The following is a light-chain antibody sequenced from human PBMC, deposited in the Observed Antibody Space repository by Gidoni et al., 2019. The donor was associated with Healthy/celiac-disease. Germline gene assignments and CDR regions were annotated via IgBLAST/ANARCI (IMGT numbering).Light chain of an antibody. V-gene: IGLV2-11*01. CDR1: SSDVGGYND. CDR3: CSYAGSYTL. Sequence: QSALTQPRSVSGSPGQSVTISCTGTSSDVGGYNDVSWYQQHPGKAPKLMIYDVSKRPSGVPDRFSGSKSGNTASLTISGLQAEDEADYYCCSYAGSYTLFGTGTKVTVL. J-gene: IGLJ1*01. CDR2: DVS.